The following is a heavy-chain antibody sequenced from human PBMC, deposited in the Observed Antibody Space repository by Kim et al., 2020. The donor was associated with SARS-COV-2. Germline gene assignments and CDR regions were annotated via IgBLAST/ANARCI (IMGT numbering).Heavy chain of an antibody. J-gene: IGHJ4*02. CDR2: IQGDGSST. CDR3: ARGYYNTSNYYGY. D-gene: IGHD3-22*01. CDR1: GFTFSNYW. Sequence: GGSLRLSCAASGFTFSNYWMHWVRQTPAKGLVLESRIQGDGSSTDYADSVKGRFTISRDNAKNTMFLQMNSLRVEDTAVNYCARGYYNTSNYYGYWGQGTMVTVSS. V-gene: IGHV3-74*01.